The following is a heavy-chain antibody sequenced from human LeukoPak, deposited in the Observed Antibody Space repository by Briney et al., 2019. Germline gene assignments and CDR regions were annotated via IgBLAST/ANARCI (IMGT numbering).Heavy chain of an antibody. D-gene: IGHD6-19*01. J-gene: IGHJ4*02. CDR3: TNFVAGTFDY. CDR1: GFTFSNAW. CDR2: IKSKTDGGTT. Sequence: GGSLRLSCAASGFTFSNAWKSWVRQAPGKGLEWVGRIKSKTDGGTTDYAAPVKGRFTIPRDDSKNTLYLQMNSLKTEDTAVYYCTNFVAGTFDYWGQGTLVTVSS. V-gene: IGHV3-15*01.